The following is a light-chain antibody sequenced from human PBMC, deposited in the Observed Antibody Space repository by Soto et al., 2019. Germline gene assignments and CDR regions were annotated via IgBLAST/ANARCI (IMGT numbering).Light chain of an antibody. V-gene: IGLV2-14*01. J-gene: IGLJ1*01. Sequence: QSALTQPASVSGSPGQSITISCTGSTGDVGGYNYVSWFKHHPGQAPQLMIYEVSNRPPGVATRFSGSKSGNTASLTISGLQADDEGDIYYSSKSITSTAVVFGTGTKLTVL. CDR3: SSKSITSTAVV. CDR2: EVS. CDR1: TGDVGGYNY.